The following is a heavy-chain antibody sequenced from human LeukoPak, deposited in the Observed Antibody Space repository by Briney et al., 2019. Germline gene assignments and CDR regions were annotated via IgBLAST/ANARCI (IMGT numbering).Heavy chain of an antibody. J-gene: IGHJ6*04. CDR1: GFTFSSYG. Sequence: GRSLRLSCAASGFTFSSYGMHWVRQAPGKGLEWVAVISYDGSNKYYADSVKGRFTISRDNSKNTLYLQMNSLRAEDTAVYYCASQYYYGSGSYRPGDYYGMDVWGKGTTVTVSS. CDR2: ISYDGSNK. D-gene: IGHD3-10*01. CDR3: ASQYYYGSGSYRPGDYYGMDV. V-gene: IGHV3-30*03.